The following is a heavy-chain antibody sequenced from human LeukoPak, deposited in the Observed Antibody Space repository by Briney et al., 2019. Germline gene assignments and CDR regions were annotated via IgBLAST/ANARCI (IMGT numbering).Heavy chain of an antibody. CDR3: ATDPGIAVAGKDY. CDR2: IKQDGSEK. D-gene: IGHD6-19*01. J-gene: IGHJ4*02. Sequence: PGGSLRLSCAASGFTFSSYWMSWVRRAPGKGLEWVANIKQDGSEKYYVDSVKGRFTISRDNAKNSLYPQMNSLRAEDTAVYYCATDPGIAVAGKDYWGQGTLVTVSS. V-gene: IGHV3-7*03. CDR1: GFTFSSYW.